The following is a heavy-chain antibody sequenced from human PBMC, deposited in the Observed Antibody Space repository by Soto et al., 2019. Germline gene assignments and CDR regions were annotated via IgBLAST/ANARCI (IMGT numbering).Heavy chain of an antibody. D-gene: IGHD4-17*01. J-gene: IGHJ4*02. CDR3: ARDPTANDY. CDR2: IYSGGNT. Sequence: GGSLRLSGAASGFTVSNNYMSWVRQAPGKGLEWVSVIYSGGNTYYADSVKGRFTISRDNSKNTLYLQMNSLRAEDTAVYYCARDPTANDYWGQGTLVTVSS. CDR1: GFTVSNNY. V-gene: IGHV3-66*01.